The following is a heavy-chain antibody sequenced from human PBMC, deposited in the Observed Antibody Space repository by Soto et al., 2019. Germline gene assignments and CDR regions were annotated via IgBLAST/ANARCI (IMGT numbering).Heavy chain of an antibody. D-gene: IGHD3-22*01. V-gene: IGHV1-69*06. CDR2: IIPIFGTE. Sequence: QVQLVQSGAEVKKPGSSVKVSCQDSGGTFSSYAISWVRQAPGQGLEWMGGIIPIFGTENYAQKFQGRVTITADKSSITAYMELRRLRSEDTAVDYCARAMIVVVSGYYGMDVCGQGTTVTVSS. J-gene: IGHJ6*02. CDR1: GGTFSSYA. CDR3: ARAMIVVVSGYYGMDV.